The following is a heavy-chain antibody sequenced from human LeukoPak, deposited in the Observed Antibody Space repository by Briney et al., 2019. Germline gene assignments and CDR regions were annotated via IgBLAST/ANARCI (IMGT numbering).Heavy chain of an antibody. D-gene: IGHD2-8*01. V-gene: IGHV3-30*02. J-gene: IGHJ4*02. CDR1: GFTFSSYG. CDR2: IRYDGRNK. Sequence: GGPLRLSCAASGFTFSSYGMHWVRQAPGKGLGGVAFIRYDGRNKYYADPVKGRFPISRHNSKNTLYLQIHSLRAEAPPVFSCAKDSIVLMVYAFSFDYWGQGTLVIVSS. CDR3: AKDSIVLMVYAFSFDY.